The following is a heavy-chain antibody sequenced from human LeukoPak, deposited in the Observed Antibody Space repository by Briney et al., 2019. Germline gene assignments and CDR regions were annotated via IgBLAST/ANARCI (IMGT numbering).Heavy chain of an antibody. CDR1: GGSISSSSYY. Sequence: SETLSLTCTVSGGSISSSSYYWGWIRQPPGKGLEWIGSIYYSGSTYYNPSLKSRVTISVDTSKNQFSLKLSSVTAADTAVYYCARLGDKRDYDFWSGYQKFDYWGQGTLVTVSS. CDR2: IYYSGST. J-gene: IGHJ4*02. V-gene: IGHV4-39*01. CDR3: ARLGDKRDYDFWSGYQKFDY. D-gene: IGHD3-3*01.